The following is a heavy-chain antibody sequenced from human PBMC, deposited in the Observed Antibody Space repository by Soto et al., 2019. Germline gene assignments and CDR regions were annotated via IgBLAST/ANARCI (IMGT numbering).Heavy chain of an antibody. V-gene: IGHV3-33*01. CDR1: GFTITYYG. J-gene: IGHJ4*02. Sequence: QVQVVETGGGVVQPGGSLRLSCAASGFTITYYGMHWVRQAPGKGLEWVAALSSDGISEYYADSVKGRFSVSRDNIKNSMFLQISSLKGEDTAVYFCARNFAPQGQYNFDYWGQGTLVTVSS. CDR2: LSSDGISE. D-gene: IGHD5-18*01. CDR3: ARNFAPQGQYNFDY.